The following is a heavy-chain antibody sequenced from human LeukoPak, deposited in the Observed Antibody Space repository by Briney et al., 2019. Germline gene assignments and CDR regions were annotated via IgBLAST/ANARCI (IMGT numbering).Heavy chain of an antibody. CDR3: AREIARRGDYGGIKWDMGYFQH. CDR2: ISPIFGTA. J-gene: IGHJ1*01. Sequence: VKVSCKASGGTFSSYAISWVRQAPGQGLEWMGRISPIFGTANYAQKFQGRVTITTDESTSTAYMELSSLRSEDTAVYYCAREIARRGDYGGIKWDMGYFQHWGQGTLVTVSS. D-gene: IGHD4-23*01. CDR1: GGTFSSYA. V-gene: IGHV1-69*05.